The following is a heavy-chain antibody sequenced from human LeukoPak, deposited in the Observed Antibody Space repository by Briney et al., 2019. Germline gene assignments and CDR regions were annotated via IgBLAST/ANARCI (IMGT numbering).Heavy chain of an antibody. D-gene: IGHD3-22*01. CDR2: INPSGGGT. J-gene: IGHJ4*02. Sequence: ASVKVSCKASGYTFTSYYMHWVRQAPGQGLEWMGIINPSGGGTSYAQKFQGRVTMTRDTSTSTVYMELSSLRSEDTAVYYCARVTYYYDSSGYHNYFDYWGQGTLVTVSS. CDR1: GYTFTSYY. CDR3: ARVTYYYDSSGYHNYFDY. V-gene: IGHV1-46*01.